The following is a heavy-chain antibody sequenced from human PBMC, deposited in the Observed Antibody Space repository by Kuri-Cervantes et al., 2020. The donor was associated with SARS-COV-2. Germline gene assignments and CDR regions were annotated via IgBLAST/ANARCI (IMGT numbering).Heavy chain of an antibody. V-gene: IGHV1-2*02. D-gene: IGHD6-13*01. Sequence: ASVKVSCKASGYTFTGYYMHWVRQAPGQGLEWMGWINPNSGGTNYAQKFQGRVTMTRDTSISTAYMELSRLRSDDTAVYHCARSPQRTGDRKNEPWEQLVYYFDYWGQGTLVTVSS. CDR1: GYTFTGYY. CDR2: INPNSGGT. CDR3: ARSPQRTGDRKNEPWEQLVYYFDY. J-gene: IGHJ4*02.